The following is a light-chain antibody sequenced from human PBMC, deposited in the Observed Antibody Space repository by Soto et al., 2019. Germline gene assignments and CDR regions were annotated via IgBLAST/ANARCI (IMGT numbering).Light chain of an antibody. Sequence: EIVLTQSPGTLSLSPGDRATLSCRASQSVSSNFLAWYQQKPGQAPRLLIYGASIRATGIPDRFSGSGSGTHFTLTMRRLEPEDFAMYFCHQYGSSPRTLGQGTKVEIK. CDR1: QSVSSNF. CDR3: HQYGSSPRT. CDR2: GAS. J-gene: IGKJ1*01. V-gene: IGKV3-20*01.